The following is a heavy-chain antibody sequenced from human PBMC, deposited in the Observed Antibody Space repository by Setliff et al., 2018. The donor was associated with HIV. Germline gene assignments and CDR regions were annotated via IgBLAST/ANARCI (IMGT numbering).Heavy chain of an antibody. V-gene: IGHV3-23*01. Sequence: GGSLRLSCAASGLPFSNFAMSGVRQAPGKGLEWVSKSGNGGIIVYTDSVKGRFTMSRDNSKNTLFLVLTSLRPEDTAVYYCAKDGDCGGDCFSSLSLRGVVDHWGQGSLVTVSS. J-gene: IGHJ4*02. CDR3: AKDGDCGGDCFSSLSLRGVVDH. CDR2: KSGNGGII. D-gene: IGHD2-21*02. CDR1: GLPFSNFA.